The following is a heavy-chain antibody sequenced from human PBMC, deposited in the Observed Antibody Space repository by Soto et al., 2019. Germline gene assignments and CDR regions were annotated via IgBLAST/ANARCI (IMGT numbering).Heavy chain of an antibody. D-gene: IGHD3-10*01. CDR3: ARGQGGFGDFSVDY. V-gene: IGHV4-4*07. J-gene: IGHJ4*02. CDR1: GGSISQYY. Sequence: QVQLQESGPGLVKPSETLSLSCGVSGGSISQYYWSWTPQPAGKGLEWIGRIFSGGSTNYNPSLESRVPLSFDTSKNQFSRKLSSVTAADTAGYYCARGQGGFGDFSVDYWGQGTLVTVSS. CDR2: IFSGGST.